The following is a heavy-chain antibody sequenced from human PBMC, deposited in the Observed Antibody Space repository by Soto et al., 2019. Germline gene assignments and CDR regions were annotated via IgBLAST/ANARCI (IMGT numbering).Heavy chain of an antibody. D-gene: IGHD3-16*02. V-gene: IGHV4-59*01. CDR1: GGSISSYY. CDR2: IYDSGST. J-gene: IGHJ5*02. CDR3: ARAQRVYDYVWGSYRPNWFDP. Sequence: SETLSLSCTVSGGSISSYYWSWIRQPPGKGLEWIGYIYDSGSTNYNPSLKSRVTISVDTSKNQFSLKLSSVTAADTAVYYCARAQRVYDYVWGSYRPNWFDPWGQGTLVTVS.